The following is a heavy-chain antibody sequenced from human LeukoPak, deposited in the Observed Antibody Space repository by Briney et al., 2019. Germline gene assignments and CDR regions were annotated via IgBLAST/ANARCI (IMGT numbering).Heavy chain of an antibody. J-gene: IGHJ3*02. CDR1: GFTFSSYW. CDR2: IKQDGSEK. CDR3: ARNQWLPFDAFDI. Sequence: PGRSLRLSCAASGFTFSSYWMSWVRQAPGKGLECVASIKQDGSEKYYVDSVKGRFTISRDNTKNSLYLQMNSLRADDTAVYYCARNQWLPFDAFDIWGQGTMVTVSS. D-gene: IGHD5-18*01. V-gene: IGHV3-7*01.